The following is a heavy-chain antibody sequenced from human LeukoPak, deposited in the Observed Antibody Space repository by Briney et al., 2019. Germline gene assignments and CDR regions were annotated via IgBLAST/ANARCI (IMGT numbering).Heavy chain of an antibody. CDR2: IRYDGSNK. V-gene: IGHV3-30*02. J-gene: IGHJ4*02. Sequence: GGSLRLSCAASGFTFSSYGMHWVRQAPGKGLEWVAFIRYDGSNKYYSDSVKGRFTISRDNSKNTLYLQMNSLRAEDTAVYYCAAGIAANHDYWGQGILVTVSS. CDR3: AAGIAANHDY. CDR1: GFTFSSYG. D-gene: IGHD6-13*01.